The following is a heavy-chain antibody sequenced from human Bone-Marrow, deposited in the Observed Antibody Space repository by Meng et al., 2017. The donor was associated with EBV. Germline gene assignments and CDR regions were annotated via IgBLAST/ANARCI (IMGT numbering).Heavy chain of an antibody. V-gene: IGHV3-21*01. CDR3: ARGEYSSSWSIDY. Sequence: EVQLVESGGGLSQPGGSLRLSCAASGFTFSTYSMNWVRQAPGKGLEWVSSISSDSSYIHYADSVKGRFTISRDNAKNSLYLQTNSLRAEDTAVYYCARGEYSSSWSIDYWGQGTLVTVSS. CDR1: GFTFSTYS. J-gene: IGHJ4*02. CDR2: ISSDSSYI. D-gene: IGHD6-13*01.